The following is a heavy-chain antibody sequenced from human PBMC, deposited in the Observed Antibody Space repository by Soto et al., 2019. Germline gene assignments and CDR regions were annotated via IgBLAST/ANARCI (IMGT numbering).Heavy chain of an antibody. D-gene: IGHD3-16*01. Sequence: EVQVEESGGDSVQPGGSLRLSCAASGFTFSRYWMTWVRQAPGKGLEWLANINQDGAETYYVDSVKGRFSISRDNAKNSVYLQMNSLRTEDTAVYFCARVGDGYTSSSVECWGQGTLVTVSS. V-gene: IGHV3-7*05. CDR3: ARVGDGYTSSSVEC. CDR1: GFTFSRYW. J-gene: IGHJ4*02. CDR2: INQDGAET.